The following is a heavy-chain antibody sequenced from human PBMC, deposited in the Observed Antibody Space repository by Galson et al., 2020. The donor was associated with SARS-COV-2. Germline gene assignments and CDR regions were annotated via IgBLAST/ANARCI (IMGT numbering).Heavy chain of an antibody. CDR3: ARDGRGDYDILTGYFTHAFDI. CDR2: IKQDGSEK. CDR1: GFTFSSYW. D-gene: IGHD3-9*01. V-gene: IGHV3-7*01. Sequence: GESLKISCAASGFTFSSYWMSWVRQAPGKGLEWVANIKQDGSEKYYVDSVKGRFTISRDNAKNSLYLQMNSLRAEDTAVYYFARDGRGDYDILTGYFTHAFDIWGQGTMVTVSS. J-gene: IGHJ3*02.